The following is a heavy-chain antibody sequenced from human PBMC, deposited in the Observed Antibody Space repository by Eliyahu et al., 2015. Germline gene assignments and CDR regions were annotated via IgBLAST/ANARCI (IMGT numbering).Heavy chain of an antibody. V-gene: IGHV4-31*03. CDR1: GGSISSGGYY. Sequence: QVQLQESGPGLVKPSQTLSLTCTVSGGSISSGGYYWSWIRQHPGKGLEWIGYIYYSGSTYYNPSLKSRVTISVDTSKNQFSLKLSSVTAADTAVYYCARSCMGDFWSGYYCGERGGILDYWGQGTLVTVSS. CDR2: IYYSGST. D-gene: IGHD3-3*01. J-gene: IGHJ4*02. CDR3: ARSCMGDFWSGYYCGERGGILDY.